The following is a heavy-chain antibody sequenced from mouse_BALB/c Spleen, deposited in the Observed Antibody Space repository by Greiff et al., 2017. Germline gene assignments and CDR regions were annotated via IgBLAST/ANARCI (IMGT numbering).Heavy chain of an antibody. CDR3: ERGDDYDGDAMDY. CDR2: INPYNDGT. CDR1: GYTFTSYV. J-gene: IGHJ4*01. Sequence: VQLQQSGPELVKPGASVKMSCKASGYTFTSYVMHWVKQKPGQGLEWIGYINPYNDGTKYNEKFKGKATLTTDKSSSTAYMGLSSLTSEDSAVYSCERGDDYDGDAMDYWGQGTSVTVSS. D-gene: IGHD2-4*01. V-gene: IGHV1-14*01.